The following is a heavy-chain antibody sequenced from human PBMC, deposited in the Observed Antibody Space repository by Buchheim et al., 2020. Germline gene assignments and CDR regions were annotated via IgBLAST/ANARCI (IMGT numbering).Heavy chain of an antibody. CDR3: AKDAILYYYGANPPEIYYYMDV. J-gene: IGHJ6*03. V-gene: IGHV3-30*18. CDR1: GITFSSYR. D-gene: IGHD3-10*01. Sequence: QVQLVESGGGVVQPGRSLRLSCAASGITFSSYRMHWVRQAPGKGLEWVAVISYDGSNKYYADSVKGRFTISRDNSKNTLYLQMNRLRAEDTAVYYCAKDAILYYYGANPPEIYYYMDVWGKGTT. CDR2: ISYDGSNK.